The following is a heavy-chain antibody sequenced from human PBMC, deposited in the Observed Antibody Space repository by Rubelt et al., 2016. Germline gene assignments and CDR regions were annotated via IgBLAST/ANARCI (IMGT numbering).Heavy chain of an antibody. CDR3: TTFPHQVGYYMDV. D-gene: IGHD2-15*01. V-gene: IGHV3-15*01. CDR2: IKSKTDGGTT. CDR1: GFTFSNAW. Sequence: EVQLVESGGGLVQPGGSLRLSCAASGFTFSNAWMSWVRQAPGKGLEWVGRIKSKTDGGTTDYAAPVKGRFTISRDDSKNTLYLQMNSLKTEDTAVYYRTTFPHQVGYYMDVWGKGTTVTVSS. J-gene: IGHJ6*03.